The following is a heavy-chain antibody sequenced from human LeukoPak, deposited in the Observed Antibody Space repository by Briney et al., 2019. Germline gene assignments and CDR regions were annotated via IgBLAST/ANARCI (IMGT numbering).Heavy chain of an antibody. V-gene: IGHV3-23*01. J-gene: IGHJ4*02. Sequence: GGSLRLSCAASGFSFSSYAMSWVRQTPGKGLEWVSAISGSGGSTYYADSVKGRFTISRDNSKNTLYLQMNSLRAEDTAVYYCAKGGYYYTDFDYWGQGTLVTVSS. D-gene: IGHD3-22*01. CDR3: AKGGYYYTDFDY. CDR2: ISGSGGST. CDR1: GFSFSSYA.